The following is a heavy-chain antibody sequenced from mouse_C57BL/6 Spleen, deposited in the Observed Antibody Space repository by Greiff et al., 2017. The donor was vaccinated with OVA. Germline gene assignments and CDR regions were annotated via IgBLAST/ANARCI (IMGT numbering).Heavy chain of an antibody. J-gene: IGHJ4*01. CDR3: ARQAVVATPYAMDY. V-gene: IGHV5-9*01. D-gene: IGHD1-1*01. CDR1: GFTFSSYT. CDR2: ISGGGGNT. Sequence: EVKLMESGGGLVKPGGSLKLSCAASGFTFSSYTMSWVRQTPEKRLEWVATISGGGGNTYYPDSVKGRFTISRDNAKNTLYLQMSSLRSEDTALYYCARQAVVATPYAMDYWGQGTSVTVSS.